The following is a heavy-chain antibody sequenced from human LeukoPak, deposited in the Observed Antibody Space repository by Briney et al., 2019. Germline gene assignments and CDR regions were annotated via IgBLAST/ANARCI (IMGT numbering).Heavy chain of an antibody. D-gene: IGHD1-26*01. Sequence: RSSETLSLTCAVYGGSFSGYYWSWIRQPPGKGLEWIGEINHSGSTNYNPSLKSRVTISVDTSKNQFSLKLSSVTAADTAVYYCARVGAVNDAFDIWGQGTVVTVSS. CDR1: GGSFSGYY. CDR2: INHSGST. J-gene: IGHJ3*02. CDR3: ARVGAVNDAFDI. V-gene: IGHV4-34*01.